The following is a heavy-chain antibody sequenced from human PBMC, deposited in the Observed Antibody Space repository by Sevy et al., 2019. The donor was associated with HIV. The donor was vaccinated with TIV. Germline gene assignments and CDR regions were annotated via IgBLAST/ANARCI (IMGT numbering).Heavy chain of an antibody. CDR1: GFDFANAW. CDR2: IKSITEGGAA. Sequence: GGSLRLSCTASGFDFANAWMNWVRQAPGKGLEWGGQIKSITEGGAADYAATVKGRFTMSRHDSKNTLYLHMNSLKAEDTAVYYCSTDDLISYWGRGTLVTVSS. CDR3: STDDLISY. V-gene: IGHV3-15*07. J-gene: IGHJ4*02.